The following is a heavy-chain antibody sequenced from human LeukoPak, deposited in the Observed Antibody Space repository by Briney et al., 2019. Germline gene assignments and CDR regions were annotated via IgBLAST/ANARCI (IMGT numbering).Heavy chain of an antibody. D-gene: IGHD3-22*01. J-gene: IGHJ1*01. CDR3: ATRRYYDGSGYLE. Sequence: PSETLSLTCSVSGDSVSRSGSYWDWIRQPPGKGLEWIGTIYYSGRTYYSPSLKSRVTMSVDPSNNQFSLNLRSVTAADTALYYCATRRYYDGSGYLEWGQGTLLSVSS. V-gene: IGHV4-39*01. CDR2: IYYSGRT. CDR1: GDSVSRSGSY.